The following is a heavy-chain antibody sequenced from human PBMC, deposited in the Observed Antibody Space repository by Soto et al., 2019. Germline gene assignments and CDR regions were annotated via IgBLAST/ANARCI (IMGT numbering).Heavy chain of an antibody. CDR3: APSLRSGGYSFDY. CDR1: GFTFSSYG. CDR2: IWYDGSNK. Sequence: GGSLRLSCAASGFTFSSYGMHWVRQAPGKGLEWVAVIWYDGSNKYYADSVKGRFTISRDNSKNTLYLQMNSLRAEDTAVYYCAPSLRSGGYSFDYWGQGTLVTVSS. D-gene: IGHD3-10*02. V-gene: IGHV3-33*01. J-gene: IGHJ4*02.